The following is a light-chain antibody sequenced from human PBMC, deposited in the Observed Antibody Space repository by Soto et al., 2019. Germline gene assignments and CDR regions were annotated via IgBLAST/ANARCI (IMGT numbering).Light chain of an antibody. CDR3: QVWDSSSDRVV. Sequence: SYELTQPPSVSVAPGKTARITCGGNNIGSKSVHWYQQKPGQAPVLVIYYDSDRPSGIPERFSGSNSGNTATLTISRVEAGDEADYYCQVWDSSSDRVVFGGGTKGPS. J-gene: IGLJ2*01. CDR2: YDS. V-gene: IGLV3-21*04. CDR1: NIGSKS.